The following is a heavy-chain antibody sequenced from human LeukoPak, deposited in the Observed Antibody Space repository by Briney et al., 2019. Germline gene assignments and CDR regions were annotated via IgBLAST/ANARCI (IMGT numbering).Heavy chain of an antibody. Sequence: GGSLRLSCAASGFTFSSYSMNWVRQAPGKGLEWVSYISSSSSTIYYADSVKGRFTISRDNAKNSLYLQMNSLRAEDTAVYYCAREEPYYDSSGYDYYGMDVWGQGTTVTVSS. CDR1: GFTFSSYS. CDR2: ISSSSSTI. V-gene: IGHV3-48*04. J-gene: IGHJ6*02. CDR3: AREEPYYDSSGYDYYGMDV. D-gene: IGHD3-22*01.